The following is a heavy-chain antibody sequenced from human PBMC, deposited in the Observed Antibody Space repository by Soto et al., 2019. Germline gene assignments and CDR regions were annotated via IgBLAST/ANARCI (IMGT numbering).Heavy chain of an antibody. CDR3: ARDKDRGPLRGNYYYALDV. CDR1: GDTFDTFA. J-gene: IGHJ6*02. V-gene: IGHV1-69*12. D-gene: IGHD3-10*01. Sequence: QVQLVQSGAEVLKPGSSVKLSCKASGDTFDTFAISWVRQAPGQGLEWMGGIIPIFRTPDYAQKFQGRVTITADVSTSTAYMELSSLRSEDTAVYYCARDKDRGPLRGNYYYALDVWGPGTTVTVSS. CDR2: IIPIFRTP.